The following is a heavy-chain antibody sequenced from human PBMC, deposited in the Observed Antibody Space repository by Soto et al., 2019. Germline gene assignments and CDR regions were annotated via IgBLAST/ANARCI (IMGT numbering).Heavy chain of an antibody. V-gene: IGHV1-2*02. CDR2: INPNSGGT. CDR3: VRYIVGATNYYYYYYGMDV. CDR1: GYTFSDYY. Sequence: ASVKVSCKASGYTFSDYYIHWVRQAPGQGLEWMGWINPNSGGTKYAPKFQGGVTMTRDTSITTAYMELSRLRSGDTAVYYCVRYIVGATNYYYYYYGMDVWGQGTTVTVSS. J-gene: IGHJ6*02. D-gene: IGHD1-26*01.